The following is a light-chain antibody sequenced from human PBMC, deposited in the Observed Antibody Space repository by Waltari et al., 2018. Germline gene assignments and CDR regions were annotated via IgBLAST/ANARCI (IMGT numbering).Light chain of an antibody. CDR2: DAS. J-gene: IGKJ4*02. CDR3: QQRGNWPLT. V-gene: IGKV3-11*01. CDR1: QTIGSY. Sequence: EIVLTQSPATLSLSPGVSATLSCRASQTIGSYLAWYQQKPGQAPRLLIYDASNRATGIPARFSGSGSGTDFILTISSLEPEDFAIYYCQQRGNWPLTFGGGTKVEIK.